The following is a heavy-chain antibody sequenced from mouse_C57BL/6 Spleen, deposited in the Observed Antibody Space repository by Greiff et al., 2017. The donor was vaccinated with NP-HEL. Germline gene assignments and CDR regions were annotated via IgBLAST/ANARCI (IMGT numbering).Heavy chain of an antibody. CDR1: GYTFTDYE. D-gene: IGHD2-1*01. Sequence: QVQLQQSGAELVRPGASVTLSCKASGYTFTDYEMHWVKQTPVHGLEWIGAIDPETGGTAYNQKFKGKAILTADKSSSTAYMELRSLTSEDSAVYYCTRSYYGTVFDYWGQGTTLTVSS. J-gene: IGHJ2*01. CDR3: TRSYYGTVFDY. V-gene: IGHV1-15*01. CDR2: IDPETGGT.